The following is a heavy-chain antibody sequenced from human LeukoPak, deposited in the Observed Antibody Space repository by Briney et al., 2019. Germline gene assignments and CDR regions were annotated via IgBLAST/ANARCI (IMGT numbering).Heavy chain of an antibody. CDR2: LYSGDST. D-gene: IGHD3-10*01. J-gene: IGHJ6*02. Sequence: TGGSLRHSRAASGFTHKRRYMRYVPPPPGRGLEGVSVLYSGDSTYYSDSVKGRFTITRENSKNTLYLQMNSLRAEDTAVYYCARDTIVVRGVQYYYGMDVWGQGTTVTVSS. CDR1: GFTHKRRY. V-gene: IGHV3-66*01. CDR3: ARDTIVVRGVQYYYGMDV.